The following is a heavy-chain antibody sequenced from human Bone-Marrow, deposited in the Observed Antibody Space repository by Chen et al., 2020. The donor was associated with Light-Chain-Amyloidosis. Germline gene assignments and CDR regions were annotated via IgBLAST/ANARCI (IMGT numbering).Heavy chain of an antibody. V-gene: IGHV3-9*03. J-gene: IGHJ3*02. CDR3: AKDPLPSSSGAFDI. D-gene: IGHD6-6*01. CDR1: GFTFDDYA. Sequence: EVQLVESGGGLVQPGRSLRLSCAASGFTFDDYAMHWVRQAPGKGLEWVSGISWNSGSIGYADSVKGRFTISRDNAKNSLYLQMNSLRAEDMALYYCAKDPLPSSSGAFDIWGQGTMVTVSS. CDR2: ISWNSGSI.